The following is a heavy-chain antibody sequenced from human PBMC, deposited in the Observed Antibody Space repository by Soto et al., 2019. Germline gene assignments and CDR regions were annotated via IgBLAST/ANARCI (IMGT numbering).Heavy chain of an antibody. CDR2: IWYDGSSE. Sequence: QVQLVESGGGVVQPGRSLRLSCAASGFTFNRYGMHWVRQAPGKGLEWVAVIWYDGSSEYYADSVKGRFTISRDNSKNTLFLHMNSLRAEDTDVYSCARGVDYFDYWGQGTMVTVSS. J-gene: IGHJ4*02. CDR1: GFTFNRYG. V-gene: IGHV3-33*01. CDR3: ARGVDYFDY.